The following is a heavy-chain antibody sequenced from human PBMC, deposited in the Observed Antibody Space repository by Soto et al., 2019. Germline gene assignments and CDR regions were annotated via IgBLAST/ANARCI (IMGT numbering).Heavy chain of an antibody. V-gene: IGHV4-59*01. J-gene: IGHJ6*02. CDR3: ARAPAPGTYYYGMDV. D-gene: IGHD3-10*01. CDR1: GGSISSYY. Sequence: PSETLSLTCPVSGGSISSYYWTWIRQSPGKELEWIGYIYYTGSTKYNPSLESRVTISIDTSKNQFSLNLRSVTAADTAVYYCARAPAPGTYYYGMDVWGQGTTVTVSS. CDR2: IYYTGST.